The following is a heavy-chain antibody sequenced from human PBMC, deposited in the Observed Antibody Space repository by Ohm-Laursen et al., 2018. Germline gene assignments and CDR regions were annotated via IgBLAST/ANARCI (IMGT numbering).Heavy chain of an antibody. V-gene: IGHV3-64*01. CDR3: ARDDLMSYFDY. D-gene: IGHD3/OR15-3a*01. CDR2: ISSNGGST. CDR1: GFTFSSYA. Sequence: SLRLSCAASGFTFSSYAMHWVRQAPGKGLEYVSAISSNGGSTYYANSVKGRFTISRDNSKNTLYLQMGSLRAEDMAVYYCARDDLMSYFDYWGQGTLVTVSS. J-gene: IGHJ4*02.